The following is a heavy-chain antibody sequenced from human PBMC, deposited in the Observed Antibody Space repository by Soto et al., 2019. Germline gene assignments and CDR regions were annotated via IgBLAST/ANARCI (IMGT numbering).Heavy chain of an antibody. J-gene: IGHJ5*02. CDR2: IYHSGGT. Sequence: QLQLQESGSGLVKPSQTLSLTCAVSGGSISSGGYSWSWIRQPPGKGLEWIGYIYHSGGTYYNPSLKSRGTISVDRYKNQFSLKLSSVTAADTAVYYCARKIAAAGTRDIWFDPWGQGTLVTVSS. CDR1: GGSISSGGYS. CDR3: ARKIAAAGTRDIWFDP. D-gene: IGHD6-13*01. V-gene: IGHV4-30-2*01.